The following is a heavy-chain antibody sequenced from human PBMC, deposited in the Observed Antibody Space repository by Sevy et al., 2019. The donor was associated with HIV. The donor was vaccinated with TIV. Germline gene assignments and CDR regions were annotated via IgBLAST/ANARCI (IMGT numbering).Heavy chain of an antibody. CDR3: ARDAGYSVNWYPRFDP. Sequence: GGSLRLSCAASSFTFSTYAMHWVRHAPGKGLEWVAVISYDGSNKYYVHTVKGRFTISRDDSKCSLYLQMNTLRAEDTAVYYCARDAGYSVNWYPRFDPWGQGTLVTVSS. CDR1: SFTFSTYA. J-gene: IGHJ5*02. CDR2: ISYDGSNK. D-gene: IGHD6-13*01. V-gene: IGHV3-30*03.